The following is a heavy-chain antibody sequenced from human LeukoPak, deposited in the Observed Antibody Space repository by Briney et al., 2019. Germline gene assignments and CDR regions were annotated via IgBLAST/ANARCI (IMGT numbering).Heavy chain of an antibody. CDR1: GFTFNNAW. J-gene: IGHJ4*02. CDR3: ARVSTYYDSPGY. Sequence: GGSLRLSCAASGFTFNNAWMNWVRQAPGKGLEWVSSISSSSSYIYYADSVKGRFTISRDNAKNSLYLQMNSLRAEDTAVYYCARVSTYYDSPGYWGQGTLVTVSS. CDR2: ISSSSSYI. D-gene: IGHD3-22*01. V-gene: IGHV3-21*01.